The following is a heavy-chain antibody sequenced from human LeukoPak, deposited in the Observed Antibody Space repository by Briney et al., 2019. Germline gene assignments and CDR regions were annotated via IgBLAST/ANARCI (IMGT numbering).Heavy chain of an antibody. V-gene: IGHV3-33*01. J-gene: IGHJ4*02. CDR2: IWYDGSNK. CDR3: ARARSRGYSYGPVDY. Sequence: PEGSLRLSCAASGFSFSYYGMHWVRQAPGKGLEWVAVIWYDGSNKYYADSVKGRFTISRDNSRNTLNLQMNSLRVEDTAVYYCARARSRGYSYGPVDYWSQGTLVTVSS. CDR1: GFSFSYYG. D-gene: IGHD5-18*01.